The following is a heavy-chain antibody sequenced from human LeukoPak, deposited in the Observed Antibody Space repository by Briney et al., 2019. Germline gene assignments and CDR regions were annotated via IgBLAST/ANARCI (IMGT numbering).Heavy chain of an antibody. J-gene: IGHJ4*02. Sequence: SETLSLTCTVSGGSISSYYWSWIRQPAGKGLEWIGRIYTSGSTNYNPSLKSRVTMSVDTSKNLFSLKLSSVTAADTAVYYCARDSSSWSFLDYWGQGTLITVSS. D-gene: IGHD6-13*01. CDR1: GGSISSYY. CDR3: ARDSSSWSFLDY. CDR2: IYTSGST. V-gene: IGHV4-4*07.